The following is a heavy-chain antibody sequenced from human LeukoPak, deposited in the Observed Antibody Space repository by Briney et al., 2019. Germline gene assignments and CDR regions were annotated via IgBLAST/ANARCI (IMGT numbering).Heavy chain of an antibody. V-gene: IGHV1-8*01. CDR2: MNPNSGNT. CDR3: ARAGLVRGSIGRGISDC. CDR1: GYIFTTYD. Sequence: ASVKVSCKASGYIFTTYDINWVRQATGQGLEWMGWMNPNSGNTGYAQKFQGRVTMTRNTSISTAYMELSSLRSEDTAVYYCARAGLVRGSIGRGISDCWGQGTLVTVSS. J-gene: IGHJ4*02. D-gene: IGHD3-10*01.